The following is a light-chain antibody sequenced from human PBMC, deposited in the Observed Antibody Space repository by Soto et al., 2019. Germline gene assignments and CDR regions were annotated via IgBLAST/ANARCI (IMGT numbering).Light chain of an antibody. CDR1: SGSIASNY. V-gene: IGLV6-57*01. Sequence: NFILTQPHSVSESPGKTVIISCTRSSGSIASNYVQWYQQRPGSSPTTVIYEDNQRPSGVPDRFSGSIDSSSNSDSLTISGLETEDEADYYGQSYDATNQVFGGGTKLTVI. CDR2: EDN. CDR3: QSYDATNQV. J-gene: IGLJ3*02.